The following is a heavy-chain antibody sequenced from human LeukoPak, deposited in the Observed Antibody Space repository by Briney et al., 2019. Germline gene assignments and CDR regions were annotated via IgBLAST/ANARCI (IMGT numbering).Heavy chain of an antibody. CDR1: GFTFSSYS. D-gene: IGHD6-6*01. J-gene: IGHJ4*02. V-gene: IGHV3-21*01. Sequence: GGSLRLSCAASGFTFSSYSMNWVRQAPGKGLEWVSSISSSSYIYYADSVKGRFTISRDNAKNSLYLQMNSLRAEDTAVYYCARVVRKQLGGLDYWGQGTLVTVSS. CDR2: ISSSSYI. CDR3: ARVVRKQLGGLDY.